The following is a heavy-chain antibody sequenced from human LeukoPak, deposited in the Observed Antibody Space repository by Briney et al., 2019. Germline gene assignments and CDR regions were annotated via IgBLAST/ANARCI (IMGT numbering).Heavy chain of an antibody. CDR1: GGSISSYY. CDR3: ARDTAVAIPFDY. J-gene: IGHJ4*02. CDR2: IYYSGST. Sequence: PSETLSLTCTVSGGSISSYYWSWIRQPPGRGLEWIGYIYYSGSTNYNPSLKSRVTISVDTSKNQFSLKLSSVTAADTAVYYCARDTAVAIPFDYWGQGTLVTVSS. V-gene: IGHV4-59*01. D-gene: IGHD6-19*01.